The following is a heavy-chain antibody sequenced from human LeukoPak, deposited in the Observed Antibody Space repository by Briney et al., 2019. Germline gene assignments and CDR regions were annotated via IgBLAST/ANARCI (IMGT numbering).Heavy chain of an antibody. CDR2: IYTSGGT. J-gene: IGHJ4*02. Sequence: PSETLSLTCTVSGGSISSSSYYWSWIRQPPGKGLEWIGYIYTSGGTNYIPSLKGRVTISIDTSKNQFSLKLSSVTAADSAVYYCARLTRLSTSPDRYYLDYWGQGTLVTVSS. CDR3: ARLTRLSTSPDRYYLDY. V-gene: IGHV4-61*05. CDR1: GGSISSSSYY. D-gene: IGHD6-6*01.